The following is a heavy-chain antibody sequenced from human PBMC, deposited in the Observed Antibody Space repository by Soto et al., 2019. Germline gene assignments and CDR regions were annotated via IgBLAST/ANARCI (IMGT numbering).Heavy chain of an antibody. V-gene: IGHV3-66*01. Sequence: EVQLVESGGGLVQPGESLRLSCAASGFTVSSNYMSWVRQAPGKGLEWVSIIYSGGSTYYADSVKGRFTISRDNSKNTLYLHMNSLRAEDTAVYYCAREIIVGATNTFDYWGQGTLVTVSS. CDR1: GFTVSSNY. CDR2: IYSGGST. D-gene: IGHD1-26*01. J-gene: IGHJ4*02. CDR3: AREIIVGATNTFDY.